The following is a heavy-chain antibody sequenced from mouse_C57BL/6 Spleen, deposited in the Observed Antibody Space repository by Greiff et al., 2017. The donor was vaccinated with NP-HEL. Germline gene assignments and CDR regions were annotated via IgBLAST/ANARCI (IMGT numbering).Heavy chain of an antibody. V-gene: IGHV1-82*01. CDR3: ARDIIYYFDY. J-gene: IGHJ2*01. CDR1: GYAFSSSW. CDR2: IYPGDGDT. D-gene: IGHD1-1*01. Sequence: VQLQESGPELVKPGASVKISCKASGYAFSSSWMNWVKQRPGKGLEWIGGIYPGDGDTNYNGKFKGKATLTADKSSSTAYMQLSSLTSEDSAVYFCARDIIYYFDYWGQGTTLTVSS.